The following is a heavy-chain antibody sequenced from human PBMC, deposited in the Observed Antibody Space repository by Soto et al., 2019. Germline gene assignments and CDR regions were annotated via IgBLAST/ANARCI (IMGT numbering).Heavy chain of an antibody. CDR2: IGSSGGAI. V-gene: IGHV3-23*01. CDR3: AKALWFGESSHYFDY. J-gene: IGHJ4*02. D-gene: IGHD3-10*01. CDR1: GFGFDSYA. Sequence: GGSLRLSCVGSGFGFDSYAMSWVRQAPGKGLEWVPGIGSSGGAIVYADSVRGRFTISRDNSRNALYLHMNSLRAGDTAVYYCAKALWFGESSHYFDYWGQGTLVTVSS.